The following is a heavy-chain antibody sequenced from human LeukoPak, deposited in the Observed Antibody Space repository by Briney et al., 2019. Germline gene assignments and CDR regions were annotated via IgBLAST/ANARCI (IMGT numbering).Heavy chain of an antibody. J-gene: IGHJ4*02. V-gene: IGHV1-18*01. CDR2: ISAYNGNT. CDR1: GYTFTSYG. D-gene: IGHD3-16*02. CDR3: ARGGMITFGGVIVRYYFDY. Sequence: ASVKASCKASGYTFTSYGISWVRQAPGQGLEWMGWISAYNGNTNYAQKLQGRVTMTTDTSTSTAYMELRSLRSDDTAVYYCARGGMITFGGVIVRYYFDYWGQGTLVTVSS.